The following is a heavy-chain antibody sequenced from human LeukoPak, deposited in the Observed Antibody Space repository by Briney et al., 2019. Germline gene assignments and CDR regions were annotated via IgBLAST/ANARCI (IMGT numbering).Heavy chain of an antibody. J-gene: IGHJ4*02. D-gene: IGHD3-10*01. CDR2: ISYDGSNK. Sequence: PGGSLRLSCAASGFTFSSYAMHWVRQAPGKGLEWVAVISYDGSNKYYADSVKGRFTISRDNSKNTLYLQMNSLRAEDTAVYYCARSYGSGSYYPLLYWGQGTLVTVSS. CDR1: GFTFSSYA. CDR3: ARSYGSGSYYPLLY. V-gene: IGHV3-30*04.